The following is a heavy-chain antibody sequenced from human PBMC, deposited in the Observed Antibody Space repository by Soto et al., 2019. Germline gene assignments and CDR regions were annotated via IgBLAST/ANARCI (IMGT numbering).Heavy chain of an antibody. CDR3: ARRYRVRGWDYYGMDV. J-gene: IGHJ6*02. CDR2: ISSSSSTI. V-gene: IGHV3-48*02. CDR1: GFTFSTYA. Sequence: EAQLLESGGGLVQPGGSLSLSCAASGFTFSTYAMNWVRQAPGKGLEWVSYISSSSSTIYYADSVKGRFTISRDNAKNSLYPQMNSLRDEDTAVYYCARRYRVRGWDYYGMDVWGQGTTVTVS. D-gene: IGHD1-26*01.